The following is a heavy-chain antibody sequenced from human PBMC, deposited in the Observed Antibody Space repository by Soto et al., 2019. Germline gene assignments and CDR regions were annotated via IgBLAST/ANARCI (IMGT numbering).Heavy chain of an antibody. CDR1: GYTFTSYG. V-gene: IGHV1-18*01. D-gene: IGHD3-10*01. CDR2: ISAYNGNT. Sequence: GASVKVSCKASGYTFTSYGVSWVRQAPGQGLEWMGWISAYNGNTNYAQKLQGRVTMTTDTSTSTAYMELRSLRSDDTAVYYCARVLNSRTRGVIIDYYYYYGMDVWGQGTTVTVSS. J-gene: IGHJ6*02. CDR3: ARVLNSRTRGVIIDYYYYYGMDV.